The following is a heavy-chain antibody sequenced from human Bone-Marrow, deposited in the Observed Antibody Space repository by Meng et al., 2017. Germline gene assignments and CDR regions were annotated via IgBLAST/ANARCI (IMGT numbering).Heavy chain of an antibody. D-gene: IGHD5-12*01. J-gene: IGHJ4*02. CDR1: GGTFSSYA. V-gene: IGHV1-69*05. CDR3: ATDLLYGPVDIVATRPN. Sequence: SVKVSCKASGGTFSSYAISWVQQAPGQGLEWMGGIIPIFGTANYAQKFQGRVTITTDESTSTAYMELSSLRSEDTAVYYCATDLLYGPVDIVATRPNWGQGTLVTVSS. CDR2: IIPIFGTA.